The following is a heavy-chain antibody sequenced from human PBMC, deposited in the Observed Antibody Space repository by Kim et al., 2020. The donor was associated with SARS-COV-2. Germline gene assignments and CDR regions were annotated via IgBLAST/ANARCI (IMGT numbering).Heavy chain of an antibody. CDR3: ARGYYGSGSYYNPFDY. CDR1: GFTFSSYA. Sequence: GGSLRLSCAASGFTFSSYAMHWVRQAPGKGLEWVAVISYDGSNKYYADSVKGRFTISRDNSKNTLYLQMNSLRAEDTAVYYCARGYYGSGSYYNPFDYWGQGTLVTVSS. D-gene: IGHD3-10*01. V-gene: IGHV3-30-3*01. J-gene: IGHJ4*02. CDR2: ISYDGSNK.